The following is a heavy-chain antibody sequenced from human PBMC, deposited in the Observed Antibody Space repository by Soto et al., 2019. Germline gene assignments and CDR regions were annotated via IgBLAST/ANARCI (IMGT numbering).Heavy chain of an antibody. D-gene: IGHD3-22*01. J-gene: IGHJ4*02. CDR3: ARERYYDSSGYYADY. CDR2: IIPIFGTA. V-gene: IGHV1-69*13. CDR1: GYTFTSYG. Sequence: QVPLVQSGAEVKKPGASVKVSCKASGYTFTSYGISWVRQAPGQGLEWMGWIIPIFGTANYAQKFQGRVTITADESTSTAYMELSSLRSEDTAVYYCARERYYDSSGYYADYWGQGTLVTVSS.